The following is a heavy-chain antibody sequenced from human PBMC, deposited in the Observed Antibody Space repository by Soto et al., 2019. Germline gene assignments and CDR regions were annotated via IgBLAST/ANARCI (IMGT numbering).Heavy chain of an antibody. CDR1: GFTFSSYA. V-gene: IGHV3-23*01. J-gene: IGHJ4*02. D-gene: IGHD3-22*01. CDR2: ISGSGGTT. Sequence: EVQVLESGGGLIQPGGSLRLSCAASGFTFSSYAMTWVRQAPGKGLEWVSTISGSGGTTYYADSVRGRFTISRDNSKNTLFVQMNRLRVEDTAVYYCAKMVDSSGYYPFANWGQGTLVTVSS. CDR3: AKMVDSSGYYPFAN.